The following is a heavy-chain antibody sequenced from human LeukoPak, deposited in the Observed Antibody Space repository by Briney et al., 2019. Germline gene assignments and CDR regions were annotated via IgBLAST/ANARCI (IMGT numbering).Heavy chain of an antibody. Sequence: PGGSLRLSCAASEFTVSSYHLSWVRQAPGEGLEWLSVFYRTTGQFYADSVKGRFIISRHDSNNTLSLQMNSLRPEDTAVYYCARRQHVNWGFDLWGRGTLVTVSS. J-gene: IGHJ2*01. CDR2: FYRTTGQ. V-gene: IGHV3-53*04. CDR3: ARRQHVNWGFDL. CDR1: EFTVSSYH. D-gene: IGHD6-6*01.